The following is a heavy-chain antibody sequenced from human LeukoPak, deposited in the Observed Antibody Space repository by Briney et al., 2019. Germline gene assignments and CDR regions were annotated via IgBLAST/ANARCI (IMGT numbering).Heavy chain of an antibody. Sequence: SETLSLTCAVYGGSFSGYYWNWIRQPPGKGLEWIGEINHSGSTYYHLSLKSRVTISVDTSQNQFSLKLSSVTAADTAVYYCARRGYRQSRGINWFDLWGQGTLVTVSS. D-gene: IGHD3-16*02. CDR1: GGSFSGYY. CDR3: ARRGYRQSRGINWFDL. J-gene: IGHJ5*02. CDR2: INHSGST. V-gene: IGHV4-34*01.